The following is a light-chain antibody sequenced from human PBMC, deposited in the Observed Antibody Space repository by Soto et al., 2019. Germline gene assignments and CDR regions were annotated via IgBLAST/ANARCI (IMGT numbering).Light chain of an antibody. V-gene: IGLV2-14*01. J-gene: IGLJ1*01. Sequence: QPVLTQPASVSGSPGQSITISCTGTSSDVGGYNYVSWYQQHPGQAPKLIIYEVTNRPSGISNRFSGSKSGNTASLTISGLQTEDEADYYCISFTSRHIYVFGTGTKVTVL. CDR2: EVT. CDR3: ISFTSRHIYV. CDR1: SSDVGGYNY.